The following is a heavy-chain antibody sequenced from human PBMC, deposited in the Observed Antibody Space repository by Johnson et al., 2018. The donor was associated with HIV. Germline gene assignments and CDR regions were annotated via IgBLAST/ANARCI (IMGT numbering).Heavy chain of an antibody. D-gene: IGHD3-22*01. CDR2: ISGSGGST. J-gene: IGHJ3*02. V-gene: IGHV3-23*04. Sequence: VQLVESGGGVVQPGGSLRLSCAASGFTFSSYAMSWVRQAPGKGLEWVSAISGSGGSTYYADSVKGRFTISRDNSKNTLYMQMKSLRAEDTAVYYCAKGSGYYAAFDMWGQGTMVTVSS. CDR3: AKGSGYYAAFDM. CDR1: GFTFSSYA.